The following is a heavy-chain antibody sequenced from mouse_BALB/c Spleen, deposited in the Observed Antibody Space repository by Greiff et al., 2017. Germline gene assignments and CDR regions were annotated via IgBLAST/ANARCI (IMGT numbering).Heavy chain of an antibody. J-gene: IGHJ4*01. Sequence: EVQRVESGGGLVQPGGSRKLSCAASGFTFSSYAMSWVRQSPEKRLEWVAEISSGGSYTYYPDTVTGRFTISRDNAKNTLYLEMSSLRSEDTAMYYCARDGKRAMDYWGQGTSVTVSS. CDR1: GFTFSSYA. D-gene: IGHD1-1*01. CDR2: ISSGGSYT. CDR3: ARDGKRAMDY. V-gene: IGHV5-9-4*01.